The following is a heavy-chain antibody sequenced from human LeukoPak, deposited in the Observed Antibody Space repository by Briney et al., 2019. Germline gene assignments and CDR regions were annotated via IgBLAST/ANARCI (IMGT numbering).Heavy chain of an antibody. Sequence: SQTLSLTCTVSGGSISSGGYYWSWIRQHPGKGLEWIGYIYYSGSTYYNPSLKSRVTISVDTSKNQFSLKLSSVTAAVTAVYYCARETPDIVVVPAAVFYYYYYMDVWGKGTTVTVSS. CDR3: ARETPDIVVVPAAVFYYYYYMDV. D-gene: IGHD2-2*01. CDR2: IYYSGST. CDR1: GGSISSGGYY. J-gene: IGHJ6*03. V-gene: IGHV4-31*03.